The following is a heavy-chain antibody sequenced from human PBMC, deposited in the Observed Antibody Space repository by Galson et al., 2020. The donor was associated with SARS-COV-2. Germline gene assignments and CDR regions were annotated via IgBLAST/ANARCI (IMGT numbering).Heavy chain of an antibody. J-gene: IGHJ6*03. Sequence: AGSLRLTCAASGFTFSSYGMHWVRQAPAQGLEWVAVIWYDGSNKYYADSVKGRFTISRDNSKNTLYLQMTSLRAADTAVYYCAKDDNWNPGYDYDLVDVGGNGTTVT. CDR1: GFTFSSYG. D-gene: IGHD1-20*01. V-gene: IGHV3-33*06. CDR3: AKDDNWNPGYDYDLVDV. CDR2: IWYDGSNK.